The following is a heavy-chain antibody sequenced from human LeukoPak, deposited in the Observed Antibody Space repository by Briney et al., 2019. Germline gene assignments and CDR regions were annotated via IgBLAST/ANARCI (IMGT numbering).Heavy chain of an antibody. CDR2: INHSGST. Sequence: SETLSLTCAVYGGSFSGYYWSWIRQPPGKGLEWIGEINHSGSTNYNPSLKSRVTISVDTSKNQFSLKLSSVTAADTAVYYCASRDDYGARDYWGQGTLVTVSS. D-gene: IGHD4-17*01. V-gene: IGHV4-34*01. CDR1: GGSFSGYY. J-gene: IGHJ4*02. CDR3: ASRDDYGARDY.